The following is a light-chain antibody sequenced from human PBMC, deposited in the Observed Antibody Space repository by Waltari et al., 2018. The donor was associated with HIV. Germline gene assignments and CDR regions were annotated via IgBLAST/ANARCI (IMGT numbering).Light chain of an antibody. CDR1: SSNIGAGFD. Sequence: QSVLTQPPSVSGAPGQRVTISCTGSSSNIGAGFDVPWYQQVPGTAPKLLIYGKINRPSGVPDRCSGSKSGASASLAITGLQAEDEADYYCQSYDSSLSGSRVFGTGTKVTVL. J-gene: IGLJ1*01. CDR2: GKI. CDR3: QSYDSSLSGSRV. V-gene: IGLV1-40*01.